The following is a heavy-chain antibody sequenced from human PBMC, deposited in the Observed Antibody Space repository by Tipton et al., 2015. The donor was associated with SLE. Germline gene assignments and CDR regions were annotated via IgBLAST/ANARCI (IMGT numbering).Heavy chain of an antibody. CDR1: GFTFSSNG. D-gene: IGHD4-17*01. V-gene: IGHV3-30*02. CDR3: AKDFLTWMTTGGMDV. Sequence: GSLRLSCAASGFTFSSNGMHWVRQAPGKGLEWVAFIRSDGSNKYYADSVKGRFTISRDTSKNTLYLQMNSLRAEDTAVYYCAKDFLTWMTTGGMDVWGQGTTVTVSS. J-gene: IGHJ6*02. CDR2: IRSDGSNK.